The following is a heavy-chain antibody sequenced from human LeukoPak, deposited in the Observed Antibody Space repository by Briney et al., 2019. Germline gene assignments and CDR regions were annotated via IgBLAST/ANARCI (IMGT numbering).Heavy chain of an antibody. CDR2: INAGNGNT. CDR3: ARPSDAARNSWYFDL. D-gene: IGHD6-6*01. V-gene: IGHV1-3*01. Sequence: ASVKVSCKASGYTFTSYAMHWVRQAPGQRLEWMGWINAGNGNTKYSQKFQGRVTITRDTSASTAYMELSSLRSEDTAVHYCARPSDAARNSWYFDLWGRGTLVTVSS. J-gene: IGHJ2*01. CDR1: GYTFTSYA.